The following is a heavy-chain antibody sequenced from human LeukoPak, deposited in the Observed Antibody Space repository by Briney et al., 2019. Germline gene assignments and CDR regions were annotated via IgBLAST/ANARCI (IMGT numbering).Heavy chain of an antibody. CDR1: GFIFSSYA. Sequence: QAGGSLRLSCAASGFIFSSYAMSWVRQAPGKGLEWVSAISGSGGSTYYADSVKGRFTISRDNSKNTLYLQMNSLRAEDTAVYYCAKSMVLELPFYFNYWGQGTLVTVSS. V-gene: IGHV3-23*01. CDR2: ISGSGGST. CDR3: AKSMVLELPFYFNY. D-gene: IGHD1-7*01. J-gene: IGHJ4*02.